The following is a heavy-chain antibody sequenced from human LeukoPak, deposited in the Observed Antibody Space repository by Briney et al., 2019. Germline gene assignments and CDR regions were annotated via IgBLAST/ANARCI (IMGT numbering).Heavy chain of an antibody. J-gene: IGHJ5*02. CDR2: IYYSGST. Sequence: PSETLSLTCTVSGGSISSYYWSWIRQPPGKGLEWIGYIYYSGSTNYNPSLKSRVTISVDTSKNQFSLKLSSVTAADTAVYYCARDRPGYNWCDPCGQGTLITVSS. D-gene: IGHD2-15*01. V-gene: IGHV4-59*01. CDR1: GGSISSYY. CDR3: ARDRPGYNWCDP.